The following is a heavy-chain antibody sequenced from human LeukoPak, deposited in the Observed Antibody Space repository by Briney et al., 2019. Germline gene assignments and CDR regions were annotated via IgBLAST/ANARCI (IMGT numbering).Heavy chain of an antibody. J-gene: IGHJ4*02. CDR2: IFYRGST. Sequence: SETLSLTCTVSGGSISSYYWSWIRQPPGKGLEWIGYIFYRGSTNYNPSLKSRVTISIDTSKNQFSLKLSPVTAADTAVYYCARRGADDYGDYGFDYWGQGTLVTVSS. D-gene: IGHD4-17*01. CDR3: ARRGADDYGDYGFDY. CDR1: GGSISSYY. V-gene: IGHV4-59*08.